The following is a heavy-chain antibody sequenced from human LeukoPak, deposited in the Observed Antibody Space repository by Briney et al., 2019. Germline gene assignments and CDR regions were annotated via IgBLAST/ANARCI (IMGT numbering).Heavy chain of an antibody. J-gene: IGHJ4*02. D-gene: IGHD4-17*01. CDR3: ARGAYGDK. V-gene: IGHV1-18*01. Sequence: ASVKVSCEASGYTLTSYGINWMRQAPGQGLEWMGWISTQSGNTNYAQKVQGRLTLTTDRSTNTAYMELRSLRSDDTAVYYCARGAYGDKWGQGAMVTVSS. CDR2: ISTQSGNT. CDR1: GYTLTSYG.